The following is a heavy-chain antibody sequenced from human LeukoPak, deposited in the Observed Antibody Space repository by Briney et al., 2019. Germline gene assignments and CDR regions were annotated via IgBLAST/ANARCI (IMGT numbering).Heavy chain of an antibody. Sequence: PGGSLRLSCAASGFTFSSYAMSWVRQAPGKGLEWVSAISGSGGSTYYADSVKGRFTISRDNSKNTLYLQMNSLRAEDTAVYYCAKDCTEWELPECDCWGQGTLVTVSS. CDR2: ISGSGGST. J-gene: IGHJ4*02. V-gene: IGHV3-23*01. CDR3: AKDCTEWELPECDC. D-gene: IGHD1-26*01. CDR1: GFTFSSYA.